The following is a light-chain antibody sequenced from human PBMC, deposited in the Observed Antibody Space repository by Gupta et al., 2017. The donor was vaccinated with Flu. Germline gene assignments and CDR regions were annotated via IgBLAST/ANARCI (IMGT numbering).Light chain of an antibody. Sequence: TSSDVGLCNYVSWYQQHPDKAPKHMIFDVTNRPSGVPDRFSGSKSGNLASLTISGIQTEDEADYYCSSYTTSSTVVFGGGTRLTVL. CDR1: SSDVGLCNY. CDR3: SSYTTSSTVV. CDR2: DVT. J-gene: IGLJ2*01. V-gene: IGLV2-14*04.